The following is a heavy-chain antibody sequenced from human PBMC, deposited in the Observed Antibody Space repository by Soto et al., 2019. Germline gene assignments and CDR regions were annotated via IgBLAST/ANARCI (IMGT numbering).Heavy chain of an antibody. V-gene: IGHV1-69*13. CDR3: ARTRGYSGYDHDAFDI. D-gene: IGHD5-12*01. CDR2: IIPIFGTA. J-gene: IGHJ3*02. Sequence: ASVKVSCKASGGTFGSYAISWVRQAPGQGLEWMGGIIPIFGTANYAQKFQGRVTITADESTSTAYMELSSLRSEDTAVYYCARTRGYSGYDHDAFDIWGQGTMVTVSS. CDR1: GGTFGSYA.